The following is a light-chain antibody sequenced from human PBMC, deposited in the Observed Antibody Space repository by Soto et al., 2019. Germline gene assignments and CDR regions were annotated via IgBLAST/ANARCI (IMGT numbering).Light chain of an antibody. V-gene: IGLV1-44*01. CDR2: SNN. J-gene: IGLJ3*02. CDR1: SSNIGSNT. Sequence: QSVLTQPPSASGTPGQRVTISCSGSSSNIGSNTVNWYQQLPGTAPKLLIYSNNHRPSGVPDRFSGSKSGTSASLAISGLQSEDEADYYCAAWDDILNGWVFGGGTKLTVL. CDR3: AAWDDILNGWV.